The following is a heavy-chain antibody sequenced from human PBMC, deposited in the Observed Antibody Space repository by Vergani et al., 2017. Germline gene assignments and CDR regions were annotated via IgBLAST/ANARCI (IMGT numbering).Heavy chain of an antibody. J-gene: IGHJ4*01. CDR3: ARSFFDYWSGYQGYYFDY. Sequence: QVQLQESGPGLVKPSQTLSLTCNVSGVSISNSSYYWSWIRQPAGKGLEWLGRVYISRPTNYNPYLKNRVIMSVDTSKNQFSLKLNSVSAADTAVYYCARSFFDYWSGYQGYYFDYWGQGILVTVSS. V-gene: IGHV4-61*02. CDR2: VYISRPT. CDR1: GVSISNSSYY. D-gene: IGHD3-3*01.